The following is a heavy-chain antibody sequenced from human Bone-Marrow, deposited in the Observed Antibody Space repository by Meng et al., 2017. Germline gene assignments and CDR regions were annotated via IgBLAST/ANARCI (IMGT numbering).Heavy chain of an antibody. Sequence: GESLKISCAASGFTFSSYAMHWVRQAPGKGLEWVAVISYDGSNKYYADSVKGRFTISRDNSKNTLYLQMNSLRAEDTAVYYCARVPTLGLQGDYWGQGTLVTVSS. D-gene: IGHD5-24*01. V-gene: IGHV3-30*07. J-gene: IGHJ4*02. CDR1: GFTFSSYA. CDR3: ARVPTLGLQGDY. CDR2: ISYDGSNK.